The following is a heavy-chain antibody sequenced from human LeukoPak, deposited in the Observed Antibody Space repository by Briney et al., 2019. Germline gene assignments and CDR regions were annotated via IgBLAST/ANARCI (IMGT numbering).Heavy chain of an antibody. CDR2: ISYDGSNK. V-gene: IGHV3-30-3*01. CDR1: GFTFSSYA. J-gene: IGHJ4*02. CDR3: ARAQTPDIVVVPAAPPLDY. D-gene: IGHD2-2*01. Sequence: GGSLRLSCAASGFTFSSYAMHWVSQAPGKGLEWVAVISYDGSNKYYADSVKGRFTISRDNSKNTLYLQMNSLRAEDTAVYYCARAQTPDIVVVPAAPPLDYWGQGTLVTVSS.